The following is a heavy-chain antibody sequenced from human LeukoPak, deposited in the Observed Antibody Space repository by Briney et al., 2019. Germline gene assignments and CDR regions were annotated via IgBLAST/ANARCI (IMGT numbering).Heavy chain of an antibody. V-gene: IGHV3-30*04. CDR2: ISYDGRNK. CDR1: GLTFSSYA. Sequence: GGSLRLSCAASGLTFSSYAMHWVRQAPGKGLEWVAVISYDGRNKFYADSVQGRFTASRDNSKHTLFLQMNSLRAEDTAVYYCAKGQDIVVVPAAKNYYYGMDVWGQGTTVTVSS. D-gene: IGHD2-2*01. CDR3: AKGQDIVVVPAAKNYYYGMDV. J-gene: IGHJ6*02.